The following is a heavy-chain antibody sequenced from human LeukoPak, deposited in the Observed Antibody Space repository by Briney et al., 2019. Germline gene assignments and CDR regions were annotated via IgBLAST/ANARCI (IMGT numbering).Heavy chain of an antibody. CDR1: GGSISGSSYY. CDR3: ASAFPWDYYDSSGFLS. Sequence: SETLSLTCTVSGGSISGSSYYWGWIRQPPGKGLEWIGSIYYGGSTYYNPSLKSRVTISVDTSKNQFSLKLSSVTAADTAVYYCASAFPWDYYDSSGFLSWGQGTLVTVSS. D-gene: IGHD3-22*01. J-gene: IGHJ4*02. CDR2: IYYGGST. V-gene: IGHV4-39*01.